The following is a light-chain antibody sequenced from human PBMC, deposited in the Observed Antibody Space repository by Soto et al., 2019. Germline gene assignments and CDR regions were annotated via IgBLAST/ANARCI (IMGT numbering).Light chain of an antibody. V-gene: IGKV3-20*01. J-gene: IGKJ5*01. Sequence: EIVLTQSRGTLCLSRGERASLSCRASQSVSSNNLAWYQQKPGQAPRLLIYGASSRATGIPDRFSGSGSGTDFTLTISRLEPEDFAVYYCQQYGSPITFGQGTRLEIK. CDR3: QQYGSPIT. CDR2: GAS. CDR1: QSVSSNN.